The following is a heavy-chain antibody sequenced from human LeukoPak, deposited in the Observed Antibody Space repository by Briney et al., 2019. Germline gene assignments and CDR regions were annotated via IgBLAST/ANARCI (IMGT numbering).Heavy chain of an antibody. CDR2: IYLVRGSA. CDR3: ARVIRLVRCVDY. Sequence: PSETLSLTCAVSGGSITSSNWWSWVRQPPGKGLEWIGEIYLVRGSATYNPSLKGRVTISVDTSKNQFSLKLSSVTAADTAVYYCARVIRLVRCVDYWGQGTLVTVSS. CDR1: GGSITSSNW. J-gene: IGHJ4*02. V-gene: IGHV4-4*02. D-gene: IGHD6-19*01.